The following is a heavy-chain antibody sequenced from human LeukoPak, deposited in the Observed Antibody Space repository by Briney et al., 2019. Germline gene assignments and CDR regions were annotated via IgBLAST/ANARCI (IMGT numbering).Heavy chain of an antibody. CDR1: RGTLSSYA. D-gene: IGHD3-10*01. CDR3: ARDKAPYYYGSGSYFTGPFDP. CDR2: IIPNLGIG. V-gene: IGHV1-69*04. Sequence: SVKVSCKASRGTLSSYAISWVRQAPGQGLEWRGRIIPNLGIGNYAQKFQGRVTIPADKSTSTAYMELSSLRSEDTAVYYCARDKAPYYYGSGSYFTGPFDPWGQGTLVTVSS. J-gene: IGHJ5*02.